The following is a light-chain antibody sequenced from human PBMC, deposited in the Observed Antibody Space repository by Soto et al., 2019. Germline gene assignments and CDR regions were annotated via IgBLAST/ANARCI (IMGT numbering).Light chain of an antibody. J-gene: IGKJ1*01. CDR2: QVS. CDR3: VQFSHFPRT. Sequence: DIVLTQTPLSSPVTLGQPASISCRSSQSLVYSDGNTYLSWLQQRPGQHPRLLIYQVSNRFSVVPDSFSGRGARTDFTLKISRAEAEDVGVCFFVQFSHFPRTFGQRTEVEIK. V-gene: IGKV2-24*01. CDR1: QSLVYSDGNTY.